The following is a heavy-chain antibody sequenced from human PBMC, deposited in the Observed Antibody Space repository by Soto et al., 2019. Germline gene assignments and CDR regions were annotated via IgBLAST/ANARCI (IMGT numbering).Heavy chain of an antibody. D-gene: IGHD2-2*01. CDR3: AKIRGCDLGSTACRQ. CDR1: GFTFSSSA. J-gene: IGHJ1*01. CDR2: ISGNGATT. Sequence: EVQLLESGGGLVQPGGSLRLSCAASGFTFSSSAMSWVRQAPGKGLDWVSAISGNGATTYYADSVKGRFTISRDISKNTLYLQLNSLRAEVTPVYYCAKIRGCDLGSTACRQWGQGTLVTVSS. V-gene: IGHV3-23*01.